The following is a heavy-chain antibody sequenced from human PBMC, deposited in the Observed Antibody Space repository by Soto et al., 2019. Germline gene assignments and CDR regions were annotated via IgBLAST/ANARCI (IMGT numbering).Heavy chain of an antibody. J-gene: IGHJ6*02. Sequence: SATLSLTSPVYGGSSSGYYWSWVRQPLETGLEWIGESNHSGSTNYNPSLKSRVTISVDTSKNQFSLKLSSVTAADTAVYYCARGRYSGSLYYYYYYGMDVWGQGTTVT. CDR1: GGSSSGYY. CDR2: SNHSGST. V-gene: IGHV4-34*01. CDR3: ARGRYSGSLYYYYYYGMDV. D-gene: IGHD1-26*01.